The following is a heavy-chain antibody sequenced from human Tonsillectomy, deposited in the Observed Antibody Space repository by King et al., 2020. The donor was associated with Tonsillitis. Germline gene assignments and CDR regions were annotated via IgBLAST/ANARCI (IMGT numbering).Heavy chain of an antibody. Sequence: VQLVQSGGGLVTPGGSLRLSCAASGFTFSTYTMTWVRQAPGKGLEWVSSISSSGSYIYYADSLKGRFTISRDNAKNSLYLQMNSLRAEDTAVYYCARDSNDFWSGYYNHWGQGTLVTVSS. V-gene: IGHV3-21*01. CDR3: ARDSNDFWSGYYNH. D-gene: IGHD3-3*01. J-gene: IGHJ5*02. CDR2: ISSSGSYI. CDR1: GFTFSTYT.